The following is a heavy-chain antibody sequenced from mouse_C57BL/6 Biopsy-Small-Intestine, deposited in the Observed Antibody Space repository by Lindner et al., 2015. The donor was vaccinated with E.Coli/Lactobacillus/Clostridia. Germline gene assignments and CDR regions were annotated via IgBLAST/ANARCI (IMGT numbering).Heavy chain of an antibody. CDR2: IYPRSGNT. Sequence: VQLQESGPELVKPGASVKISCKASGYTFTSYGISWVKQRTGQGLEWIGEIYPRSGNTYYNEKSKGKATLTADKSSSTAYMELRSLTSEDSAVYFCARIYYGNYRYAMDYWGQGTSVTVSS. V-gene: IGHV1-81*01. CDR1: GYTFTSYG. D-gene: IGHD2-1*01. J-gene: IGHJ4*01. CDR3: ARIYYGNYRYAMDY.